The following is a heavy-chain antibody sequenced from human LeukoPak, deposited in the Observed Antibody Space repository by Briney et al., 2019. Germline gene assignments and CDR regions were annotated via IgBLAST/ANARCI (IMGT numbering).Heavy chain of an antibody. CDR1: GYTFTIYY. D-gene: IGHD3-10*01. CDR3: ARKGMVRGVMTLDP. J-gene: IGHJ5*02. V-gene: IGHV1-46*01. CDR2: INPSGGST. Sequence: ASVKVSCKASGYTFTIYYMRWVPHAPGQRRWWMGIINPSGGSTSYAQKFQGRVTMTRDTSTSTVYMELSSLRSEDTAVYYCARKGMVRGVMTLDPWGQGTLVTVSS.